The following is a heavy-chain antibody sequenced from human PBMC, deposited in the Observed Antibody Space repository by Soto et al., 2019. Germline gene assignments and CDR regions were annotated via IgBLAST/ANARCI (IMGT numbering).Heavy chain of an antibody. CDR1: GGSTHSYY. D-gene: IGHD2-15*01. V-gene: IGHV4-59*01. CDR2: VYYNGDT. CDR3: ARGHGHGGSSFDF. J-gene: IGHJ4*02. Sequence: QVQLQESGPGLVKPSETLSHTCTVSGGSTHSYYWAWIRQPPGKGLEWMGYVYYNGDTNYNPSLKSRVTISVDASKNQFSLKLTSVTPADTAVYYCARGHGHGGSSFDFWGQGTLVTVSS.